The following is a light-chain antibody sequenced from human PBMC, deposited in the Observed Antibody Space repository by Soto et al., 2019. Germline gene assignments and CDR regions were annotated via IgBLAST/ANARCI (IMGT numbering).Light chain of an antibody. CDR3: SSYTRSSTLV. J-gene: IGLJ2*01. CDR1: SSDVGDYNY. V-gene: IGLV2-14*01. Sequence: QSALTQPASVSGSPGQSITISCTATSSDVGDYNYVSWFQQYPGKAPKLMIYEVINRPSGVSNRFSGSKSGNTASLIISGLQAEDEADYYCSSYTRSSTLVFGGGTKVTVL. CDR2: EVI.